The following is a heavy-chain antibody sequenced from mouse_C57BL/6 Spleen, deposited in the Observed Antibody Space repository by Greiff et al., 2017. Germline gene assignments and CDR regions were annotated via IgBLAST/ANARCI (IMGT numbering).Heavy chain of an antibody. D-gene: IGHD4-1*01. J-gene: IGHJ2*01. CDR3: ARRTGTGYFDY. V-gene: IGHV1-69*01. CDR2: IDPSDSYT. Sequence: QVQLQQPGAELVMPGASVKLSCKASGYTFTSYWMHWVKQRPGQGLEWIGEIDPSDSYTNYNQKFKGKSTLTVDKSSSTAYMQLSSLTSEDSAVYYCARRTGTGYFDYWGQGTTLTVSS. CDR1: GYTFTSYW.